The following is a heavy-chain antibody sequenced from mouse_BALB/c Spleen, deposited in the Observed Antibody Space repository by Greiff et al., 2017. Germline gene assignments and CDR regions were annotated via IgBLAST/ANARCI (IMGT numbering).Heavy chain of an antibody. Sequence: EVKLVESGPGLVKPSQSLSLTCTVTGYSITSDYAWNWIRQFPGNKLEWMGYISYSGSTSYNPSLKSRISITRDTSKNQFFLQLNSVTTEDTATYYCAREGIFTTGAMDDWGQGTSVTVSS. V-gene: IGHV3-2*02. J-gene: IGHJ4*01. CDR1: GYSITSDYA. D-gene: IGHD1-1*01. CDR3: AREGIFTTGAMDD. CDR2: ISYSGST.